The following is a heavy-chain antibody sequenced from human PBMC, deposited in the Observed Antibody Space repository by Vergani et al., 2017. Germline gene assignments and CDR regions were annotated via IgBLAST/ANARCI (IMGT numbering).Heavy chain of an antibody. D-gene: IGHD3-22*01. CDR1: GGTFSSYT. V-gene: IGHV1-69*02. J-gene: IGHJ4*02. Sequence: QVQLVQSGAEVKKPGSSVKVSCKASGGTFSSYTISWVRQAPGQGLEWMGRIIPILGIANYAQKFQGRVTITADKSTSTAYMELSSLRSEDTAVYYCAKHEGYYYDSSGYYVWGQGTLVTVSS. CDR3: AKHEGYYYDSSGYYV. CDR2: IIPILGIA.